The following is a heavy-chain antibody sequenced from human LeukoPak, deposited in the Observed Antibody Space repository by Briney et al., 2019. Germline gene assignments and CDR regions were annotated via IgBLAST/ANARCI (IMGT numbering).Heavy chain of an antibody. CDR2: TKQDGSDK. Sequence: GGSLRLSCAASGLTFRNYWMSWVRQAPGKGLEWVANTKQDGSDKFYVDSVNGRFTISRDNAKNSLYLQMNTLRAEDTAIYYCATFSGAHHKTFDSWGQGTLVTVSS. J-gene: IGHJ4*02. V-gene: IGHV3-7*01. CDR1: GLTFRNYW. D-gene: IGHD1-14*01. CDR3: ATFSGAHHKTFDS.